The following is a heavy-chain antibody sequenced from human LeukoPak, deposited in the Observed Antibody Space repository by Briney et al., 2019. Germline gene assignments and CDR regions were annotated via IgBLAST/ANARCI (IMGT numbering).Heavy chain of an antibody. CDR1: GGSISSGGYY. J-gene: IGHJ5*02. CDR3: AREVPGNGNWFDP. D-gene: IGHD1-1*01. CDR2: IYYSGST. Sequence: SETLSLTCTVSGGSISSGGYYWSWIRQHPGKGLEWIGYIYYSGSTYYNPSLKSRVTISVDTSKNQFSLKLGSVTAADTAVYYCAREVPGNGNWFDPWGQGTLVTVSS. V-gene: IGHV4-31*03.